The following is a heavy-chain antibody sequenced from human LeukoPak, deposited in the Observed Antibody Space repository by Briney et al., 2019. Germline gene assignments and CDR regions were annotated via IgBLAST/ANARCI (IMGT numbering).Heavy chain of an antibody. CDR1: GFTVSSNY. Sequence: GGSLRLSCAASGFTVSSNYMSWVRQAPGKGLEWVSVTYSGGTTYYADSVKGRFTISRDISKHTLYVQMNSLRAEDTAVYYCARERGGDPGPFDYWGQGTLVTVSS. J-gene: IGHJ4*02. CDR2: TYSGGTT. CDR3: ARERGGDPGPFDY. V-gene: IGHV3-53*01. D-gene: IGHD3-16*01.